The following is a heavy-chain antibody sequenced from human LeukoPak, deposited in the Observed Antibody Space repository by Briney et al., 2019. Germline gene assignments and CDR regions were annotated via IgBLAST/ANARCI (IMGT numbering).Heavy chain of an antibody. J-gene: IGHJ4*02. V-gene: IGHV3-23*01. CDR1: GFTFSSYA. D-gene: IGHD3-3*01. CDR2: ISGSGGST. Sequence: GGSLRLSCAASGFTFSSYAMSWVRQAPGKGLEWVSAISGSGGSTYYADSVKGRFTISRDNSKNTLYLQMNSLRAEDTAVYYCAKAYCDFWSGYYKYYFDYWGQGTLVTVSS. CDR3: AKAYCDFWSGYYKYYFDY.